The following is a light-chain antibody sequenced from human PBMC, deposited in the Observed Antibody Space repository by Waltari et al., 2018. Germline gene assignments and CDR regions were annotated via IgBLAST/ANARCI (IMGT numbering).Light chain of an antibody. V-gene: IGLV2-23*02. CDR2: AVT. Sequence: QSALPQPASVSGSPGQSITISCAGTSSDVGGSDLCSWYQHHPDKAPKLLIYAVTKRPSGVSNRFSGSKSGNTASLTISGLQAEDEATYYCCSYLERTVFGGGTKLTVL. CDR3: CSYLERTV. CDR1: SSDVGGSDL. J-gene: IGLJ2*01.